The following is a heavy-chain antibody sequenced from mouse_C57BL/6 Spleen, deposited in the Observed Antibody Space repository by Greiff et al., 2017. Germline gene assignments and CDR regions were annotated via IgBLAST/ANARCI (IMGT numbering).Heavy chain of an antibody. CDR2: IYPGDGDT. D-gene: IGHD2-5*01. Sequence: QVQLQQSGAELVKPGASVKISCKASGYAFSSYWMNWVKQRPGKGLEWIGQIYPGDGDTNYNGKFKGKATLTADKSSSTAYMQLSSLTSEDAAVYFCARYYYSNYYFDYWGQGTTLTVSS. CDR3: ARYYYSNYYFDY. J-gene: IGHJ2*01. CDR1: GYAFSSYW. V-gene: IGHV1-80*01.